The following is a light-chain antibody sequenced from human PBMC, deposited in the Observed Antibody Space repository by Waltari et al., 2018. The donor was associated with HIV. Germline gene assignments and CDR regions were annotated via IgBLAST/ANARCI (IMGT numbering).Light chain of an antibody. V-gene: IGKV3-15*01. J-gene: IGKJ2*01. Sequence: EVVMTQSPDTLSVSPGERATLSCRASQSVSSNLAWYQQKPGQAPSLLIYGASTRAPGIPARFSGSGSGTEFTLTISSLQSEDFAVYSCQQYKNWPLYTFGQGTKLEIK. CDR3: QQYKNWPLYT. CDR1: QSVSSN. CDR2: GAS.